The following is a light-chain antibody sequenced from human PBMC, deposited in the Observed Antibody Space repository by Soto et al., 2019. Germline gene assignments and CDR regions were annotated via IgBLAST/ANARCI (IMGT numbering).Light chain of an antibody. CDR2: EVS. CDR3: SSYTSSSTLVV. J-gene: IGLJ2*01. Sequence: SVLTQPASVSGSPGQSITISCTGTSSDVGGYNYVSWYQQHPGKAPKLMIYEVSNRPSGVSNRFSGSKSGNTASLTISGLQAEDEADYYCSSYTSSSTLVVFGVGTKLTVL. CDR1: SSDVGGYNY. V-gene: IGLV2-14*01.